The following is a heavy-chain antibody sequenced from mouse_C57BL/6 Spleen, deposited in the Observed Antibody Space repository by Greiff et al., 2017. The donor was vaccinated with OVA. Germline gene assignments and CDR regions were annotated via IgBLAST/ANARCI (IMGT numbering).Heavy chain of an antibody. CDR3: IGDYGVDY. D-gene: IGHD2-13*01. J-gene: IGHJ2*01. Sequence: VQLQQSGAELVRPGASVKLSCTASGFTFTNYYMHWVKQRPEQGLEWIGRIDPADGDTEYAPKFQGKATMTADTSSNTAYLQLSSLTSEDTAVYYCIGDYGVDYWGQGTTLTVSS. CDR1: GFTFTNYY. V-gene: IGHV14-1*01. CDR2: IDPADGDT.